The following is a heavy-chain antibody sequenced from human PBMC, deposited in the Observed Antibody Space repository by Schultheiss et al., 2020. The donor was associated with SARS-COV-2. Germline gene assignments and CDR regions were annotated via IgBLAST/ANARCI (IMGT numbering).Heavy chain of an antibody. D-gene: IGHD5-12*01. CDR3: ASISGYDYPYYFDY. CDR2: IFYTGTT. V-gene: IGHV4-59*01. CDR1: GDSISNYY. J-gene: IGHJ4*02. Sequence: SETLSLTCTVSGDSISNYYWSWVRQPPGKGPEWIGYIFYTGTTNYNPSLKSRVTISVDTSKNQFSLKLSSVTAADTAVYFCASISGYDYPYYFDYWGQGTLVTVSS.